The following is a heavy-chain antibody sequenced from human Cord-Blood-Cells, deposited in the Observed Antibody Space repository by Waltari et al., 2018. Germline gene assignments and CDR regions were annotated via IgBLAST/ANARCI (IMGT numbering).Heavy chain of an antibody. CDR1: GGSSSGSY. CDR3: ERKVHSRSYGMDV. CDR2: INHSGST. J-gene: IGHJ6*02. D-gene: IGHD2-21*01. Sequence: QVQLQQWGAGLLKPSETLSLTSAVSGGSSSGSYWRWIRQPPGQGLEWIGEINHSGSTNYNPSLKSRVTISVDTSKNQFSLKLSSVTAADTAVYYCERKVHSRSYGMDVWGQGTTVTVSS. V-gene: IGHV4-34*01.